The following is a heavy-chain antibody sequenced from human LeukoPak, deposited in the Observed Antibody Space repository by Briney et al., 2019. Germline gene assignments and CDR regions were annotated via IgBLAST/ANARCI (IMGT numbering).Heavy chain of an antibody. D-gene: IGHD1-14*01. CDR2: ISASGST. J-gene: IGHJ4*02. CDR1: GFTFSSYA. CDR3: AKTTHFDY. Sequence: GGSLRLSCAASGFTFSSYAMSWVRQAPGKGLEWVSSISASGSTYYADSVKGRFTISRDNSKNTLYLQMNSLRAEDTAVYYCAKTTHFDYWGQGTLVTVS. V-gene: IGHV3-23*01.